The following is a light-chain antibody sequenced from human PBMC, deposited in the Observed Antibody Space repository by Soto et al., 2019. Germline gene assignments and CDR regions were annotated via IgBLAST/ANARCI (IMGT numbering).Light chain of an antibody. V-gene: IGKV3-20*01. Sequence: LSPTPWTLCLSPGERATLCCRASQSVTKSLAWYQQKPGQAPRLLIYGASSRATGIPDRFSGSASGTDFPLTISILEPEDFAVYYRQQYGGSPRAFGQGTKVDIK. CDR1: QSVTKS. J-gene: IGKJ1*01. CDR2: GAS. CDR3: QQYGGSPRA.